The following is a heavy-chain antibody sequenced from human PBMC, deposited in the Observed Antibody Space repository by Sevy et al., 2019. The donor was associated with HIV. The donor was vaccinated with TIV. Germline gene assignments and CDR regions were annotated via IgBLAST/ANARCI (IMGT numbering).Heavy chain of an antibody. CDR1: GGSISSGDYY. Sequence: SETPLTCTVSGGSISSGDYYWSWIRQPPGKGLEWIGYIYYSGSTYYNPSLKSRVTISVDTSKNQFSLKLSSVTAADTAVYYCARAEWIQLWLEGGNWFDPWGQGTLVTVSS. D-gene: IGHD5-18*01. CDR3: ARAEWIQLWLEGGNWFDP. J-gene: IGHJ5*02. CDR2: IYYSGST. V-gene: IGHV4-30-4*01.